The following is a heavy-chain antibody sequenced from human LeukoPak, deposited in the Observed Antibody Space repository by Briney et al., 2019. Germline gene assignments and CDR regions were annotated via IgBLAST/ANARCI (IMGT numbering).Heavy chain of an antibody. CDR2: INHSGST. D-gene: IGHD3-3*01. Sequence: SETLSLTCAVYGGSFSGYYWSWIRQPPGKGLEWIGEINHSGSTNYNPSLKSRVTMSVDTSKNQFSLKLSSVTAADTAVYYCAREVGVIIQEGYFDYWGQGTLVTVSS. CDR3: AREVGVIIQEGYFDY. V-gene: IGHV4-34*01. J-gene: IGHJ4*02. CDR1: GGSFSGYY.